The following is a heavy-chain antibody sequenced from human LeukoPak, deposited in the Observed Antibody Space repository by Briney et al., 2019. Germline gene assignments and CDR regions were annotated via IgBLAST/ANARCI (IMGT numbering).Heavy chain of an antibody. CDR1: GFTFSSYW. CDR2: IKQDGSEK. Sequence: GGSLRLSCAASGFTFSSYWMSWVRQAPGKGLEWVANIKQDGSEKYYVDSVKGRFTISRDNAKNSLYLQMNSLRAEDTAVYYCARDAQYYDFWSGGYYYYYMDVWGKGTTVTVSS. CDR3: ARDAQYYDFWSGGYYYYYMDV. D-gene: IGHD3-3*01. J-gene: IGHJ6*03. V-gene: IGHV3-7*01.